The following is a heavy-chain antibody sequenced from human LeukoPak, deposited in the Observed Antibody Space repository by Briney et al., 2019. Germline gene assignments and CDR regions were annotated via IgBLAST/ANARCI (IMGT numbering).Heavy chain of an antibody. D-gene: IGHD2-2*01. CDR1: GFTFSSYW. CDR3: AARGYCSGTSCLLEY. J-gene: IGHJ4*02. V-gene: IGHV3-74*01. CDR2: INSDGSNT. Sequence: GGSLRLSCAASGFTFSSYWMHWVRRAPGKGLVWVSHINSDGSNTNYADSVKGRFTISRDNAKNTVYLQMSSLRAEDTAVYYCAARGYCSGTSCLLEYWGQGTLVTVSS.